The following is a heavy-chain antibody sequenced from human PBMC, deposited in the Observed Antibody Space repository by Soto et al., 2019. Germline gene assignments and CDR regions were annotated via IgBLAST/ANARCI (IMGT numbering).Heavy chain of an antibody. Sequence: QVQLVESGGGLVKPGGSLRLSCAASGFTFSDYHMSWIRQAPGKGLEWVSYISSSGSNVYYADSVKGRFTISRDNDKNSLYLKMNSLRVEDTAVYYCARRIVGTTGHAMAVGGQLTTVTVYS. CDR1: GFTFSDYH. CDR3: ARRIVGTTGHAMAV. J-gene: IGHJ6*02. CDR2: ISSSGSNV. V-gene: IGHV3-11*01. D-gene: IGHD1-7*01.